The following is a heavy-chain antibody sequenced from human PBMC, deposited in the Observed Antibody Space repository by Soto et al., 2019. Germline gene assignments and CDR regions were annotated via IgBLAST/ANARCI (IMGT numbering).Heavy chain of an antibody. CDR3: ARSLWFGESPH. D-gene: IGHD3-10*01. J-gene: IGHJ4*02. V-gene: IGHV3-7*01. CDR2: IKQDGSEK. Sequence: GGSLRLSCAASGFTFSDYYMSWIRQAPGKGLEWVANIKQDGSEKYYVDSVKGRFTISRDNAKNSLYLQMNSLRAEDTAVYYCARSLWFGESPHWGQGTLVTVSS. CDR1: GFTFSDYY.